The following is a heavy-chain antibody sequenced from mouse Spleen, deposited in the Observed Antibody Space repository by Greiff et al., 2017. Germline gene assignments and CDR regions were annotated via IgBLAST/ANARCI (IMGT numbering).Heavy chain of an antibody. V-gene: IGHV5-9*04. CDR2: ISSGGGNT. CDR3: ARGVVWSYYFDY. J-gene: IGHJ2*01. D-gene: IGHD2-10*02. CDR1: GFTFSSYA. Sequence: EVKLVESGGGLVKLGGSLKLSCAASGFTFSSYAMSWVRQTPEKRLEWVATISSGGGNTYYPDSVKGRFTISRDNAKNTLYLQMSSLKSEDTAMYYCARGVVWSYYFDYWGQGTTLTVSS.